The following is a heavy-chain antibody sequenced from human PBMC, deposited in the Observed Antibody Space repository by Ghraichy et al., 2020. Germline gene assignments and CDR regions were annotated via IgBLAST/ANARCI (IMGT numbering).Heavy chain of an antibody. Sequence: GESLNISCAASGFTVSSNYMSWVRQAPGKGLEWVSVIYSGGSTYYADSVKGRFTISRHNSKNTLYLQMNSLRAEDTAVYYCARGAGWLYYYYYGMDVWGQGTTVTVSS. CDR2: IYSGGST. D-gene: IGHD6-19*01. J-gene: IGHJ6*02. V-gene: IGHV3-53*04. CDR1: GFTVSSNY. CDR3: ARGAGWLYYYYYGMDV.